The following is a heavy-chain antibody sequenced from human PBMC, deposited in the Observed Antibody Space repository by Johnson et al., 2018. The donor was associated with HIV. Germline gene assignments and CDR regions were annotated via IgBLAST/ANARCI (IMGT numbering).Heavy chain of an antibody. CDR1: GFALSSYA. V-gene: IGHV3-30-3*01. CDR2: ISYDGSNK. J-gene: IGHJ3*02. CDR3: ARALEVGATTANEAFDI. Sequence: QEKLVESGGGVVQPGTSLRLSCTASGFALSSYALHWVRQAPGKGLEWVAVISYDGSNKYYADSVKGRFTISRDNSKNTLYLQMNSLRAEDTAVYYCARALEVGATTANEAFDIWGQGTMVTVSS. D-gene: IGHD1-26*01.